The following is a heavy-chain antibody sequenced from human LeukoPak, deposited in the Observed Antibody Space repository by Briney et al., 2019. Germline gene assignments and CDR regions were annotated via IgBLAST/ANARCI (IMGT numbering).Heavy chain of an antibody. D-gene: IGHD4-23*01. CDR3: AKGVTVYNWFDP. CDR1: GFTFSSYA. V-gene: IGHV3-23*01. Sequence: PGGSLRLSCAASGFTFSSYAMSWVRRAPGKGLEWVSAISGSGGSTYYADSVKGRFTISRDNSKNTLYLQMNSLRAEDTAVYYCAKGVTVYNWFDPWGQGTLVTVSS. CDR2: ISGSGGST. J-gene: IGHJ5*02.